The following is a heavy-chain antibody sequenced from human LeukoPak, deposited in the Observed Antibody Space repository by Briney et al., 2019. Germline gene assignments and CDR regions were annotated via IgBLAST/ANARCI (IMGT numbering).Heavy chain of an antibody. CDR2: IIPILGIA. D-gene: IGHD2-15*01. CDR1: GGTFSSYA. CDR3: ATTGFDCSGGSCYWYGMDV. V-gene: IGHV1-69*04. J-gene: IGHJ6*02. Sequence: SVKVSCKASGGTFSSYAISWVRQAPGQGLEWMGRIIPILGIANYAQKFQGRVTITADKSTSTAYMELSSLRSEDTAVYYCATTGFDCSGGSCYWYGMDVWGQGTTVTVSS.